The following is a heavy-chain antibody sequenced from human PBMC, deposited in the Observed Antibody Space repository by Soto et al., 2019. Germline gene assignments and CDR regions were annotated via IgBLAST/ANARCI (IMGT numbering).Heavy chain of an antibody. Sequence: GGSLRLSCAASGFTVSSNHMSWVRQAPGKGLEWVSVIYSGGSTYYADSVKGRFTISRDNSKNTLYLQMNSLRAEDTAVYYCARIVGHNILWFGELSWFDPWGQGTLVTVSS. CDR1: GFTVSSNH. CDR2: IYSGGST. V-gene: IGHV3-66*01. J-gene: IGHJ5*02. CDR3: ARIVGHNILWFGELSWFDP. D-gene: IGHD3-10*01.